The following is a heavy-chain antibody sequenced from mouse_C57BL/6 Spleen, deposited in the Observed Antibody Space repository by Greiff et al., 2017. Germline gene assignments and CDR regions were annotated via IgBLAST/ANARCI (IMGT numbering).Heavy chain of an antibody. V-gene: IGHV5-6*01. J-gene: IGHJ2*01. CDR1: GFTFSSYG. CDR2: ISSGGSYT. D-gene: IGHD4-1*01. CDR3: ARHVGREVACFDY. Sequence: EVKLMESGGDLVKPGGSLKLSCAASGFTFSSYGMSWVRQTPDKRLEWVATISSGGSYTYYPDSVKGRFTISRDNAKNTLYLQMSSLKSEDAAMYYCARHVGREVACFDYWGQGTTLTVAS.